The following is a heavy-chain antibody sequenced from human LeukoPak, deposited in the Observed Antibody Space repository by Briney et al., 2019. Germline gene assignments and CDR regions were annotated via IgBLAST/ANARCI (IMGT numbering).Heavy chain of an antibody. CDR3: ARDSNDLDYYYYMDV. CDR2: MNPNSGST. D-gene: IGHD4-11*01. V-gene: IGHV1-8*01. J-gene: IGHJ6*03. Sequence: ASVKVSCKASGYTFTSYDINWVRQATGQGLEWMGWMNPNSGSTGYAQKFQGRVTMTRNTSISTAYMELSSLRSEDTAVYYCARDSNDLDYYYYMDVWGKGTTVTVSS. CDR1: GYTFTSYD.